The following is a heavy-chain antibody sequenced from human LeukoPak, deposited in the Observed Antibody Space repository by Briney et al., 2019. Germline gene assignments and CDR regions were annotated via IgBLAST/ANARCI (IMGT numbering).Heavy chain of an antibody. CDR3: ARDRYYDKTLPYLSNWFDP. CDR1: GGTFSSYA. V-gene: IGHV1-69*05. Sequence: ASVKVSCKASGGTFSSYAISWVRQAPGQGLEWMGRIIPIFGTANYAQKFQGRVTITTDESTSTAYMELSSLRSEDTAVYYCARDRYYDKTLPYLSNWFDPWDQGTLVTVSS. D-gene: IGHD3-22*01. CDR2: IIPIFGTA. J-gene: IGHJ5*02.